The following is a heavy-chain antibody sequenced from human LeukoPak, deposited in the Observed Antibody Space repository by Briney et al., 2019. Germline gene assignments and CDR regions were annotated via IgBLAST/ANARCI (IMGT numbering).Heavy chain of an antibody. CDR2: IWYDGSHT. CDR3: VRGGYCSGTSCAHYDGMDA. D-gene: IGHD2-2*01. J-gene: IGHJ6*02. Sequence: PGRSLRLSCAASGFTFGSYAMHWVRQAPGKGLEWVGDIWYDGSHTYYADSVKGRFTISRDNSMNTLYMQMNSLRGEDAAVYYCVRGGYCSGTSCAHYDGMDAWGQGTTVTVSS. V-gene: IGHV3-33*08. CDR1: GFTFGSYA.